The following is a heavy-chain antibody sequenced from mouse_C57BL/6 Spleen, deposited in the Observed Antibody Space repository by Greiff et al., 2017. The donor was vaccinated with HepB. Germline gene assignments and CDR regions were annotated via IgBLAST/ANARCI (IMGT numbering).Heavy chain of an antibody. D-gene: IGHD1-1*01. J-gene: IGHJ4*01. CDR1: GYTFTSYW. CDR2: IDPSDSYT. CDR3: ASVVAGAMDY. V-gene: IGHV1-69*01. Sequence: VKLQQPGAELVMPGASVKLSCKASGYTFTSYWMHWVKQRPGQGLEWIGEIDPSDSYTNYNQKFKGKSTLTVDKSSSTAYMQLSSLTSEDSAVYYCASVVAGAMDYWGQGTSVTVSS.